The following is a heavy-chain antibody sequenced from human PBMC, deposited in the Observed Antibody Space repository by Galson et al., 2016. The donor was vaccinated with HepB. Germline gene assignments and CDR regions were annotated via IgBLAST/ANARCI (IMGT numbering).Heavy chain of an antibody. Sequence: SLRLSCAASGFTFSSNAMSWVRQTPGKGLEWVAHISNVGIVYADSVKGRFTISRDNAKNSLYLQMNSLRVEDTAVYYCARDRLGWFDPWGQGTLVTVSS. D-gene: IGHD3-16*01. CDR1: GFTFSSNA. J-gene: IGHJ5*02. CDR2: ISNVGIV. CDR3: ARDRLGWFDP. V-gene: IGHV3-48*01.